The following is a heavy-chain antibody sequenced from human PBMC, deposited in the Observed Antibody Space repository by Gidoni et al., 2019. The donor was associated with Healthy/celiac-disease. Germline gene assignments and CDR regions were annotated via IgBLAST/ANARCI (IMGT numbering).Heavy chain of an antibody. CDR1: GGSFSGYY. J-gene: IGHJ6*02. Sequence: QVQLQQWGAGLLKPSETLSLTCAVYGGSFSGYYWSWLRQPPGKGLEWIGEINHSGSTHHNPSLKSRVTISVDTSKNQFSLKLSSVTAADTAVYYCARDNRPLGRLYYYYGMDVWGQGTTVTVSS. CDR2: INHSGST. CDR3: ARDNRPLGRLYYYYGMDV. V-gene: IGHV4-34*01. D-gene: IGHD3-10*01.